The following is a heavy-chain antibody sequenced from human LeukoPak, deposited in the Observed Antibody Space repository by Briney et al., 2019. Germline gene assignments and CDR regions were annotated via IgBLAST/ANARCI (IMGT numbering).Heavy chain of an antibody. V-gene: IGHV4-59*01. CDR1: GGSISSYY. Sequence: SETLSLTCTVSGGSISSYYWSWIRQPPGKGLEWIGYIYYSGSTNYNPSLKSRVTISVDTSKNQFSLKLSSVTAADTAVYYCARVGTLGYCSSTSCSGLDYWGQGTLVTVSS. J-gene: IGHJ4*02. CDR3: ARVGTLGYCSSTSCSGLDY. D-gene: IGHD2-2*01. CDR2: IYYSGST.